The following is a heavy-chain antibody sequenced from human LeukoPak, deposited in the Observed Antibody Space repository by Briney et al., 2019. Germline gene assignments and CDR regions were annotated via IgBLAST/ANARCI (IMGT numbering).Heavy chain of an antibody. Sequence: GGSLRLSCAASGFTFSSYSMNWVRQAPGKGLEWVSSISSSTTYIYYADSVKGRFTISRDNAKNSLYLQMNSLRAEDTAVYYCARGVRRFGYALDIWGQGTMVTVSS. CDR1: GFTFSSYS. D-gene: IGHD3-10*01. J-gene: IGHJ3*02. V-gene: IGHV3-21*04. CDR3: ARGVRRFGYALDI. CDR2: ISSSTTYI.